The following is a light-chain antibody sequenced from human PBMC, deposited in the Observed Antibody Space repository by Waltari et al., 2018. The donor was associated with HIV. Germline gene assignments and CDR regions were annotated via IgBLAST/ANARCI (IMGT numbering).Light chain of an antibody. CDR1: SSYIGAGYD. V-gene: IGLV1-40*01. Sequence: QSVLTQPPSVSGAPGQRVTISCTGSSSYIGAGYDVHWYQQRPGTAPKLLSFDNNNRPSGVPDRVSASKSGTSASLAITGLQAEDEADYYCQSYDSSLSGVFGGGTKLTVL. CDR2: DNN. J-gene: IGLJ3*02. CDR3: QSYDSSLSGV.